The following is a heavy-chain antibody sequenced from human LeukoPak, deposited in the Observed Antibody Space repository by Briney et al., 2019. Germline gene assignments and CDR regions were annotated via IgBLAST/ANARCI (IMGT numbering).Heavy chain of an antibody. Sequence: GGSLRLSCVASEFTFSSYWMNWVRQAPGKGLVWVSRINSDGSSTSYADSVKSRFTISRDNAKNTLYLQMNSLRAEDTAVYYCARDYTMVRGVIDYWGQGILVTVSS. CDR2: INSDGSST. J-gene: IGHJ4*02. CDR1: EFTFSSYW. D-gene: IGHD3-10*01. V-gene: IGHV3-74*01. CDR3: ARDYTMVRGVIDY.